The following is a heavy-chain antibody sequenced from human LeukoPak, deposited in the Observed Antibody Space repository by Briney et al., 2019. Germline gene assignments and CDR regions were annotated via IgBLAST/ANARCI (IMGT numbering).Heavy chain of an antibody. J-gene: IGHJ4*02. Sequence: PGGSLRLSCAASGFTFSSYSMNWVRQAPGKGLEWVSYISSSSSTIYYADSVKGRFTISRDNSKNTLYLLMNSLRTEDTAVYYCARDPLYYGSGSFDYWGQGTLVTVSS. CDR2: ISSSSSTI. CDR3: ARDPLYYGSGSFDY. CDR1: GFTFSSYS. D-gene: IGHD3-10*01. V-gene: IGHV3-48*01.